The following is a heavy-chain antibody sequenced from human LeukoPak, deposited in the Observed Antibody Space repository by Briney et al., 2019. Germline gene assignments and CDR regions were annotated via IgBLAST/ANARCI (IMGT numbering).Heavy chain of an antibody. CDR3: ASYSYYYDSSGYFDY. Sequence: PSETLSLTCTVSGGSISSGDYYWSWIRQPPGKGLEWLGYIYYSGSTNYNPSLKSRVTISVDTSKNQFSLKLSSVTAADTAVYYCASYSYYYDSSGYFDYWGQGTLVTVSS. D-gene: IGHD3-22*01. J-gene: IGHJ4*02. CDR2: IYYSGST. CDR1: GGSISSGDYY. V-gene: IGHV4-30-4*02.